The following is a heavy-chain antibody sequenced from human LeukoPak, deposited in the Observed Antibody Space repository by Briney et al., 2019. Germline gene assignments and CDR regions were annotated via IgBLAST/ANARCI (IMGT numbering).Heavy chain of an antibody. CDR2: ISYDGSNK. CDR1: GFTFSSYG. J-gene: IGHJ4*02. Sequence: PGGSLRLSCAASGFTFSSYGMHWVRQAPGKGLEWVAVISYDGSNKYYTDSVKGRFTISRDNSKTTVYLQMNSLRAEDTAVYYCAKGWGSANYYHLDYWGQGTLVTVSS. D-gene: IGHD3-10*01. V-gene: IGHV3-30*18. CDR3: AKGWGSANYYHLDY.